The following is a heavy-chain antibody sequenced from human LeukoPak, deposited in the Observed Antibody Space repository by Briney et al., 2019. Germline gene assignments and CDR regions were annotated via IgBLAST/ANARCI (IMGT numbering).Heavy chain of an antibody. CDR1: GYSFTSYW. J-gene: IGHJ4*02. CDR2: IYPGDSDT. V-gene: IGHV5-51*01. D-gene: IGHD3-9*01. Sequence: GESLKISCKGSGYSFTSYWIGWVRQMPGKGLEWMGIIYPGDSDTRYSPSFQGQVTISADKSISTAYLQWSSLKASDTAMYYCARRVGGDDILTGYPFDYWGQGTLVTVSS. CDR3: ARRVGGDDILTGYPFDY.